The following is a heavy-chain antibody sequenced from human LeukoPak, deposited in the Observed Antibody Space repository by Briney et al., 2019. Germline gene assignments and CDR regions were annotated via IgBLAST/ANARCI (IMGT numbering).Heavy chain of an antibody. D-gene: IGHD3-3*01. CDR1: GGSISSSSYY. V-gene: IGHV4-39*01. Sequence: SETLSLTCTASGGSISSSSYYWGWIRQPPGKGLEWIGSIYYSGSTYYNPSLKSRVTISVDTSKNQFSLKLSSVTAADTAVYYCARHRITIFGVVIDYWGQGTLVTVSS. CDR2: IYYSGST. CDR3: ARHRITIFGVVIDY. J-gene: IGHJ4*02.